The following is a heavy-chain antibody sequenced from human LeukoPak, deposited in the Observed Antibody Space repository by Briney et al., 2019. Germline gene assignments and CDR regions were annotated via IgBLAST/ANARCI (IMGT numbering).Heavy chain of an antibody. CDR3: ARVSLMVRGAPKYYFDY. CDR1: GYTFTSYD. J-gene: IGHJ4*02. Sequence: GASVKVSCKASGYTFTSYDINWVRQATGQGLEWMGWMNPNSGNTGYAQKFQGRVTMTEDTSTDTAYMELSSLRSEDTAVYYCARVSLMVRGAPKYYFDYWGQGTLVTVSS. CDR2: MNPNSGNT. D-gene: IGHD3-10*01. V-gene: IGHV1-8*01.